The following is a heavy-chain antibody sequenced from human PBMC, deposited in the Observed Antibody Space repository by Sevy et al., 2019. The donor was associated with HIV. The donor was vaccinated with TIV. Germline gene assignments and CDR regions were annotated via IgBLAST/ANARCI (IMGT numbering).Heavy chain of an antibody. D-gene: IGHD3-22*01. J-gene: IGHJ4*02. Sequence: GGSLRLSCAASGFTFSSYAMHWVRQAPGKGLEWVAVISYDGSNKYYANSVKGRFTISRDNSKNTLYLQMNSLRAEDTAVYYCARGGYYDSSGYSPFDYWGQGTLVNVSS. CDR2: ISYDGSNK. CDR3: ARGGYYDSSGYSPFDY. CDR1: GFTFSSYA. V-gene: IGHV3-30-3*01.